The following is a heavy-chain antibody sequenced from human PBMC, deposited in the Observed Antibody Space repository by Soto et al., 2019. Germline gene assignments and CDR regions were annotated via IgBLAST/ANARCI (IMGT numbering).Heavy chain of an antibody. Sequence: ASVKVSCKASGSTFTSYYMHWVRQAPGQGLEWMGIINPSGGSTSYAQKFQGRVTMTRDTSTSTVYMELSSLRSEDTAVYYCARENYCGGDCYRPPRYYFDYWGQGTLVTVSS. D-gene: IGHD2-21*02. CDR2: INPSGGST. CDR1: GSTFTSYY. V-gene: IGHV1-46*01. J-gene: IGHJ4*02. CDR3: ARENYCGGDCYRPPRYYFDY.